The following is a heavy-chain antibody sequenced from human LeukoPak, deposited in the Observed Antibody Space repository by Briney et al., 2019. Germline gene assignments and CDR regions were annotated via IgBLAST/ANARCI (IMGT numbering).Heavy chain of an antibody. CDR3: ATGGEYRREEALDY. V-gene: IGHV1-18*01. CDR1: VYTFTSYG. J-gene: IGHJ4*02. CDR2: ISTYNGNS. Sequence: ASVTVSFTSSVYTFTSYGISWVRQAPGQGLEWMGWISTYNGNSNYEQSLQGRLTMATDTSTSTAYMELRSLRCDDTALYYCATGGEYRREEALDYWGEGTLVSVSS. D-gene: IGHD3-16*01.